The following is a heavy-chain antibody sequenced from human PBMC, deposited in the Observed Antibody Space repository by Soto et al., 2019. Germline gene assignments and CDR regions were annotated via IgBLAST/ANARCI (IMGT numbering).Heavy chain of an antibody. CDR3: ARDDYYVDNGLDY. CDR2: IVADGRSQ. J-gene: IGHJ4*02. Sequence: QVQLVESGGGVVQPGTSLRLSCAASGFTFSKHGMHWVRQAPGKGLEWMAVIVADGRSQHYADSVKGRFTISRDNSKNTLCLQMNSLRAEDTAVYYCARDDYYVDNGLDYWGQGTLVTVSS. D-gene: IGHD3-10*02. CDR1: GFTFSKHG. V-gene: IGHV3-33*01.